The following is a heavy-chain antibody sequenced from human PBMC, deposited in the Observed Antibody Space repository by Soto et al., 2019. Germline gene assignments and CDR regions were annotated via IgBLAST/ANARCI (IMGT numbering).Heavy chain of an antibody. CDR2: IFWDDDK. D-gene: IGHD2-21*01. J-gene: IGHJ6*02. CDR3: IQSRCGGAFLESCSSYYCYGMDV. Sequence: SGPTLVNPTQTLTLTCTFSGFSLSTSGVGVGWIRQPPGKALEWLGIIFWDDDKRYRPSLRSRLTITKDTSKNQVVLTMTNMDPVDTATYYCIQSRCGGAFLESCSSYYCYGMDVWGRGTTVAVSS. V-gene: IGHV2-5*02. CDR1: GFSLSTSGVG.